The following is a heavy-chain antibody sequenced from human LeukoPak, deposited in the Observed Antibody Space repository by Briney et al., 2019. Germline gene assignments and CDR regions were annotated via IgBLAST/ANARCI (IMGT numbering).Heavy chain of an antibody. CDR3: ANSLTPRKISSGWYAVDY. D-gene: IGHD6-19*01. CDR2: ISGSGGST. J-gene: IGHJ4*02. Sequence: GGSLRLSCAASGFTFSSYAMSWVRQAPGKGLEWVSAISGSGGSTYYADSVRGRFTISRDNSKNTLYLQMNSLRAEDTAVYYCANSLTPRKISSGWYAVDYWGQGTLVTVSS. V-gene: IGHV3-23*01. CDR1: GFTFSSYA.